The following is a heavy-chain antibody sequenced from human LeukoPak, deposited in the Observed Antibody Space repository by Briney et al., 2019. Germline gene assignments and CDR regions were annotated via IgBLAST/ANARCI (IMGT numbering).Heavy chain of an antibody. Sequence: ASVKVSSKTSGYTFTTYAMHWVRQAPGQGLEYMGWINAANGHTKYSQKFRGRVTFTTDTSASTAYMDLSSLTSEDTAVYYCARPYIANRDWLDPWGQGTLVTVSS. J-gene: IGHJ5*02. V-gene: IGHV1-3*01. CDR1: GYTFTTYA. D-gene: IGHD2-15*01. CDR2: INAANGHT. CDR3: ARPYIANRDWLDP.